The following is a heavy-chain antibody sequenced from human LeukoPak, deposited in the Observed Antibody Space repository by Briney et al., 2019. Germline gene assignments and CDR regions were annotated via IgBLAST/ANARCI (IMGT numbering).Heavy chain of an antibody. CDR3: ARLRPMVRGEEKGGYYFDY. J-gene: IGHJ4*02. CDR1: GASISSYY. CDR2: VYYTGNT. V-gene: IGHV4-59*08. D-gene: IGHD3-10*01. Sequence: SETLSLTCTVSGASISSYYWSWIRQSPRTGLEWIGYVYYTGNTNYNPFLKSRVTISVDTSKNQFSLKLSSVTAADTAVYYCARLRPMVRGEEKGGYYFDYWGQGTLVTVSS.